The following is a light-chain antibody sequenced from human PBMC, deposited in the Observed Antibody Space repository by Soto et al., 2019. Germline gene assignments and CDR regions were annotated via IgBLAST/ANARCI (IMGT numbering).Light chain of an antibody. CDR2: QAS. V-gene: IGKV1-5*03. CDR1: QSISSW. Sequence: DIQMTQSPSTLSASVGDRVTITCRASQSISSWLAWYQQKPGKAPKLLIYQASSLESGVPPRFSGSGSGTEFILTISSLQPEDFATYYCQEYNSYSPYTFGQGTKLEIK. J-gene: IGKJ2*01. CDR3: QEYNSYSPYT.